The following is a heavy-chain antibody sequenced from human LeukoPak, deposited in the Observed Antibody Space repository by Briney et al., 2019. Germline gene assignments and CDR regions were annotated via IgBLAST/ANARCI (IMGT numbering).Heavy chain of an antibody. CDR1: GFTSRSYW. CDR3: ARDPDLSGYSFFEC. Sequence: GGSLRLSCAASGFTSRSYWTHWLRQAPGKGLEWVSRINGDGSRTAYGDSVKGRFTISRDNAKNTLSLQMNSLRAEDTAVYYCARDPDLSGYSFFECWGQGTLVTVSS. CDR2: INGDGSRT. V-gene: IGHV3-74*01. D-gene: IGHD3-22*01. J-gene: IGHJ4*02.